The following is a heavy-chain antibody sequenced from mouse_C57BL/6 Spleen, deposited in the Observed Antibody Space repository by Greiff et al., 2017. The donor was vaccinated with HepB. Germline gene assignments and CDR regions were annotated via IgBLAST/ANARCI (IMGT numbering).Heavy chain of an antibody. CDR1: GFTFSDYG. J-gene: IGHJ4*01. Sequence: DVMLVESGGGLVKPGGSLKLSCAASGFTFSDYGMHWVRQAPEKGLEWVAYISSGSSTIYYADTVKGRFTISRDNAKNTLFLQMTSLRSEDTAMYYCARPPYYYGSSYAMDYWGQGTSVTVSS. D-gene: IGHD1-1*01. V-gene: IGHV5-17*01. CDR3: ARPPYYYGSSYAMDY. CDR2: ISSGSSTI.